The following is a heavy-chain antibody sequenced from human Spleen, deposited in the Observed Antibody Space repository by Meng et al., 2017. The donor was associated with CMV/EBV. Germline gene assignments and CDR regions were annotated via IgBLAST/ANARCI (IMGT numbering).Heavy chain of an antibody. Sequence: ESLKISCAASGFTFSSYAMSWVRQPPGKGLEWIGYIYYSGAANYNPSLKSRATMSVDTSKNQFSLKLTSVTAADTAVYYCAREGGEANWFDPWGPGTLVTVSS. V-gene: IGHV4-59*01. D-gene: IGHD1-26*01. CDR3: AREGGEANWFDP. CDR2: IYYSGAA. J-gene: IGHJ5*02. CDR1: GFTFSSYA.